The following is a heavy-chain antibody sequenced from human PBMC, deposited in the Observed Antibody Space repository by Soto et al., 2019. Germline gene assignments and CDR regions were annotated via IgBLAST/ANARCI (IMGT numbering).Heavy chain of an antibody. V-gene: IGHV1-18*01. Sequence: ASVKVSCKASGYIFVNYGIAWVRQAPGQGLEWMGWISPYSGNTHYASKVQGRLTMTTDTSTSTAYMELSSLRSEDTAVYYCAREPRTTMTSHSYYFDYWGQGTLVTVSS. CDR1: GYIFVNYG. CDR2: ISPYSGNT. CDR3: AREPRTTMTSHSYYFDY. J-gene: IGHJ4*02. D-gene: IGHD3-22*01.